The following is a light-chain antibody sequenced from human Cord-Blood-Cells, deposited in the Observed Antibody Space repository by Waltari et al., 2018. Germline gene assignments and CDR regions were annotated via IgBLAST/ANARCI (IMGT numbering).Light chain of an antibody. Sequence: QSVLTQPPSASGTPGQRVTISCYGSSSKIGSNTVNWYQQLPGTAPKLLIYSNNQRPSGVPDRFSGSKSGTSASLAISGLQSEDEADYYCAAWDDSLNGWVFGGGTKLTVL. CDR2: SNN. J-gene: IGLJ3*02. CDR3: AAWDDSLNGWV. CDR1: SSKIGSNT. V-gene: IGLV1-44*01.